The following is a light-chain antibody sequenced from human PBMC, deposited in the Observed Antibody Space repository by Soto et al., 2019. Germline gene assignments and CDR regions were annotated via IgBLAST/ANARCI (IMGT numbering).Light chain of an antibody. CDR2: DAS. V-gene: IGKV1-5*02. CDR1: QSISSW. CDR3: QQYNPYE. Sequence: DIPLTQSPSTLSVSLFRRTHMICRASQSISSWLAWYQQKPGKAPKLLIYDASSLESGVPARFSGSGSVTDFTLTISDLQPDAFATYYCQQYNPYEFGQGTKVDIK. J-gene: IGKJ1*01.